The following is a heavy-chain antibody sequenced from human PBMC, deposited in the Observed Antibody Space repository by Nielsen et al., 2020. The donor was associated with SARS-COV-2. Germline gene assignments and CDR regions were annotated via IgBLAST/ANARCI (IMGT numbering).Heavy chain of an antibody. CDR2: IWYDGSNK. CDR3: AKVKDYYYGMDV. CDR1: GFTFSNYA. V-gene: IGHV3-33*06. Sequence: GESLKISCAGSGFTFSNYAMHWVRQAPGKGLEWVAVIWYDGSNKYYADSVKGRFTISRDNSKNTLYLQMNSLRAEDTAVYYCAKVKDYYYGMDVWGQGTTVTVSS. J-gene: IGHJ6*02.